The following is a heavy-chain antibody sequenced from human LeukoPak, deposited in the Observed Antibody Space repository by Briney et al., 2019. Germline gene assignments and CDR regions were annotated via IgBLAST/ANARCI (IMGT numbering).Heavy chain of an antibody. CDR2: FDHEDGET. CDR1: GYTLTELS. V-gene: IGHV1-24*01. Sequence: ASVKVSCKVSGYTLTELSMHWVRQAPGKGHGWMGGFDHEDGETIYAQKFQGRVTMTEDTSTDTAYMELSSLRSEDTAVYYCATSSGWSNYFDYWGQGTLVTVSS. CDR3: ATSSGWSNYFDY. J-gene: IGHJ4*02. D-gene: IGHD6-19*01.